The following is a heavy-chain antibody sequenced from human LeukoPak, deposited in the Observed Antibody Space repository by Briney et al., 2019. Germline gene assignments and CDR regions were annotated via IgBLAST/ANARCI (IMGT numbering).Heavy chain of an antibody. CDR2: IWYDGSNK. V-gene: IGHV3-33*01. CDR3: ARGRPHGNDY. CDR1: GFTFRSHG. J-gene: IGHJ4*02. D-gene: IGHD4-23*01. Sequence: GTSLRLSCAASGFTFRSHGMHWVRQAPGKGLEWVAFIWYDGSNKYYTDSVKGRFTISRDNSKNTLYLQMNSLRAEDTAVYYCARGRPHGNDYWGQGTLVTVSS.